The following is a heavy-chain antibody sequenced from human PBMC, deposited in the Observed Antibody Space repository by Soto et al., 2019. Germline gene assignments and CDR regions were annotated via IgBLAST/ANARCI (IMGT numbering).Heavy chain of an antibody. Sequence: EVQLLESGGGLVQPGGSLRLSCAASGFTFSSYAMSWVRQAPGKGLEWVSAISGSGDSTYYADSVKGRFTISNDNSKRTLYLLVNSLTAEDTSVYYCAKDLVGRAVESVSDYWGQGTLVTVSS. CDR2: ISGSGDST. D-gene: IGHD3-16*01. V-gene: IGHV3-23*01. CDR3: AKDLVGRAVESVSDY. CDR1: GFTFSSYA. J-gene: IGHJ4*02.